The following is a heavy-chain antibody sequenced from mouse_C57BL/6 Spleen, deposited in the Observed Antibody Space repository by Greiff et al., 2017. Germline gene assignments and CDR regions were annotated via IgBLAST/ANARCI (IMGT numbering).Heavy chain of an antibody. CDR2: IDPSDSYT. V-gene: IGHV1-50*01. CDR3: ARNGQLRLQAWFAY. D-gene: IGHD3-2*02. CDR1: GYTFTSYR. Sequence: QVQLQQPGAELVKPGASVKLSLKASGYTFTSYRMQRVKQRPGQGLEWIGEIDPSDSYTNYNQKFKGKGTLAVDTSSSTAYMQLSSLTSEDSAVYYCARNGQLRLQAWFAYWGQGTLVTVSA. J-gene: IGHJ3*01.